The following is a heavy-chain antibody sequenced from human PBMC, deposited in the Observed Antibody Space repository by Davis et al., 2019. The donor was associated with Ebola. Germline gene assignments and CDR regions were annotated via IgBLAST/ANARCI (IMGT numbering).Heavy chain of an antibody. CDR3: ARLSNYYYDSSGYQGAFDI. Sequence: AASVKVSCKASGYTFTGYYMHWVRQAPGQGLEWMGIINPSGGSTSYAQKFQGRVTMTRDTSTSTVYMELSSLRSEDTAVYYCARLSNYYYDSSGYQGAFDIWGQGTMVTVSS. V-gene: IGHV1-46*03. CDR1: GYTFTGYY. D-gene: IGHD3-22*01. CDR2: INPSGGST. J-gene: IGHJ3*02.